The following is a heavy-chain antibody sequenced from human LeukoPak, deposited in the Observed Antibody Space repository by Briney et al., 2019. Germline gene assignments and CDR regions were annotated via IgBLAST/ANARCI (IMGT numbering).Heavy chain of an antibody. CDR2: IYYSGST. D-gene: IGHD3-10*01. CDR3: ARSYSNPPYYYYYYMDV. CDR1: GGSISSYH. Sequence: SETLSLTCTVSGGSISSYHWSWIRQPPGKGLEWIGYIYYSGSTNYNPSLKSRVTISVDTSKNQFSLKLSSVTAADTAVYYCARSYSNPPYYYYYYMDVWGKGTTVTVSS. J-gene: IGHJ6*03. V-gene: IGHV4-59*01.